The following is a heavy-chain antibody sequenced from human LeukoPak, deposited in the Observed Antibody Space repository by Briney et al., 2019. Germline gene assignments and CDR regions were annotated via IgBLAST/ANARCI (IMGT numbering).Heavy chain of an antibody. CDR1: GFTFSSYA. Sequence: GRSLRLSCAASGFTFSSYAMHWVRQAPGKGLEWVAVISYDRSNKYYADSVKGRFTISRDNSKNTLYLQMNSLRAEDTAVYYCARTSLRYCSSTSCYAFDIWGQGTMVTVSS. CDR2: ISYDRSNK. D-gene: IGHD2-2*01. J-gene: IGHJ3*02. CDR3: ARTSLRYCSSTSCYAFDI. V-gene: IGHV3-30*04.